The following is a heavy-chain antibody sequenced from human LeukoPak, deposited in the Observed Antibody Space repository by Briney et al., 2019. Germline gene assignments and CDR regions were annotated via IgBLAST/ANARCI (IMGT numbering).Heavy chain of an antibody. CDR3: ARDGRGPVVVPAATLDY. CDR1: GYTFTSYG. V-gene: IGHV1-18*01. CDR2: ISAYNGNT. D-gene: IGHD2-2*01. Sequence: ASVKVSCKASGYTFTSYGISWVRQAPGQGLEWMGWISAYNGNTNYAQKLQGRVTMTTDTSTSTAYMELRSLRSDDTAVYYCARDGRGPVVVPAATLDYWGQGTLVTVSS. J-gene: IGHJ4*02.